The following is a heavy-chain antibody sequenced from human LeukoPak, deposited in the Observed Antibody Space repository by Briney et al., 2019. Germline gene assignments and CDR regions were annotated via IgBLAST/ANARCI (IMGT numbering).Heavy chain of an antibody. CDR1: GYTLTELS. CDR3: ATLSYQLQGVPHNWFDP. CDR2: FDPEDGET. V-gene: IGHV1-24*01. Sequence: ASVKVSCKVSGYTLTELSMHWVRQAPGKGLEWMGGFDPEDGETIYAQKFQGRVTMTEDTSTDTAYMELSSLRSDDTAVYYCATLSYQLQGVPHNWFDPWGQGTLVTVSS. D-gene: IGHD2-2*01. J-gene: IGHJ5*02.